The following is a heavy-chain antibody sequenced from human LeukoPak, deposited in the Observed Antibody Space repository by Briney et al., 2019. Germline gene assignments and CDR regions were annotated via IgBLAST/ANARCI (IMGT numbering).Heavy chain of an antibody. D-gene: IGHD4-17*01. Sequence: PGGSLRLSCAASGFTFSSYAMSWVRQAPGKGLEWVSAISGSGGGTYYADSVKGRFTISRDNSKNTLYLQMNSLRAEDTAVYYCARAGYGDYAIDYWGQGTLVTVSS. CDR3: ARAGYGDYAIDY. V-gene: IGHV3-23*01. CDR2: ISGSGGGT. CDR1: GFTFSSYA. J-gene: IGHJ4*02.